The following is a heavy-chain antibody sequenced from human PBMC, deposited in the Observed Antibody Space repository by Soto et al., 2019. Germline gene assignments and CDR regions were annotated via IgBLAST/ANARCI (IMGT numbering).Heavy chain of an antibody. CDR1: GFAFSSHP. V-gene: IGHV3-48*02. CDR2: ISTSSGSI. CDR3: AREGEMVGYFDY. Sequence: VQLLESGGGLAQPGGSLRLSCAASGFAFSSHPMSWVRQAPEKGLEWVSYISTSSGSIYYADSVKGRFTISRDNAKNSLFLQMNSLRDEDTAVYYCAREGEMVGYFDYWGQGTLVTVSS. D-gene: IGHD3-16*01. J-gene: IGHJ4*02.